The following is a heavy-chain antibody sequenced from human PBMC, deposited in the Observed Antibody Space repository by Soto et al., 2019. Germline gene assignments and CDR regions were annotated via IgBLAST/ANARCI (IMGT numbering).Heavy chain of an antibody. Sequence: QVQLVESGGGVVQPGRSLRLSCAASGFTFSTYGMHWVRQAPGKGLEWVAVISFDGNIKYYADSVKGRFTISRDSSKTPLFLQMDSLRAEDTAVYFCAKVSEGSMITFGGVIASWGQGTLVTVSA. CDR1: GFTFSTYG. V-gene: IGHV3-30*18. CDR2: ISFDGNIK. J-gene: IGHJ5*01. CDR3: AKVSEGSMITFGGVIAS. D-gene: IGHD3-16*01.